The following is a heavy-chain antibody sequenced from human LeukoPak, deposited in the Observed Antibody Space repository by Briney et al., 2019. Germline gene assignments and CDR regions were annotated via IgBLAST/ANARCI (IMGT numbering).Heavy chain of an antibody. CDR2: INPNSGAT. CDR1: GYTFTGYY. V-gene: IGHV1-2*02. D-gene: IGHD6-6*01. J-gene: IGHJ4*02. Sequence: ASVKVSCKACGYTFTGYYMHWVRQAPGQGLEWMGGINPNSGATNYAQKFQGRVTMTSDTSISTAYMELSRLRSDDTAVYYCARVQYSGSAALDYWGQGTLVTVSS. CDR3: ARVQYSGSAALDY.